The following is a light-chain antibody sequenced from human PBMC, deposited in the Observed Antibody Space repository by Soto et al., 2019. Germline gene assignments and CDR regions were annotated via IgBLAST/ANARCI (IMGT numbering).Light chain of an antibody. Sequence: DIQVTQSPSSLSPSVGDRVSITCREIQSISSYLNWYQQKPGKVPKLLIYASSSLQSGVPSRFSGSGSGTDFTLTISSLHPEDFATYYCQQSFIAPWTFGPGTKVDIK. J-gene: IGKJ1*01. CDR1: QSISSY. CDR3: QQSFIAPWT. CDR2: ASS. V-gene: IGKV1-39*01.